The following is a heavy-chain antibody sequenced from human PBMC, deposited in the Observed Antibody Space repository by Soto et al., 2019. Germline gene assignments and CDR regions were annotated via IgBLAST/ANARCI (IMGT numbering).Heavy chain of an antibody. CDR1: GFSFSSYS. CDR2: VSSTGNFI. D-gene: IGHD2-2*02. CDR3: ARETSPYTTSSHAFDI. Sequence: EVQLVESGGGLVKPGGSLRLSCAASGFSFSSYSMNWVRQAPGKGLELVSSVSSTGNFINYADALKGRFTISRDNEQNSLFLETNSLRADDTAVYYCARETSPYTTSSHAFDIWGRGAMVTVSS. V-gene: IGHV3-21*01. J-gene: IGHJ3*02.